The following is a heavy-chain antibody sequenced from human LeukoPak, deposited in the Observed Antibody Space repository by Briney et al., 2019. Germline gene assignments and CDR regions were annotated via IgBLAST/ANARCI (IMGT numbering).Heavy chain of an antibody. CDR3: ARDAYDYVWGSYPDVAFDI. J-gene: IGHJ3*02. Sequence: SETLSLTCTVSGGSISSGDYYWSWIRQPPGKGLEWIGYIYYSGSTYYNPSLKSRVTISVDTSKNQFSLKLSSVTAADTAVYYCARDAYDYVWGSYPDVAFDIWGQGTMVAVSS. D-gene: IGHD3-16*02. V-gene: IGHV4-30-4*01. CDR2: IYYSGST. CDR1: GGSISSGDYY.